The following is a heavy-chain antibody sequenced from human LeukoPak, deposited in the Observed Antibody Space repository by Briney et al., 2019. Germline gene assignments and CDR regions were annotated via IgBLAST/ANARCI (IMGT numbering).Heavy chain of an antibody. V-gene: IGHV4-38-2*02. D-gene: IGHD6-13*01. CDR1: GYSISSGYY. CDR3: ARAYSSSWYWNWFDP. CDR2: NSGST. J-gene: IGHJ5*02. Sequence: SETLSLTCTVSGYSISSGYYWGWIRQAPGKWLEWLGSNSGSTYYNPSLKSRVTISVDMSKNQFSLKMSSVTAADTAVYYCARAYSSSWYWNWFDPWGQGTLVTVSS.